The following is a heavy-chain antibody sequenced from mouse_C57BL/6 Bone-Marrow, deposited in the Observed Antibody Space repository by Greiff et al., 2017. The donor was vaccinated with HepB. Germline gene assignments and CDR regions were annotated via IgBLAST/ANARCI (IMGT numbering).Heavy chain of an antibody. V-gene: IGHV7-4*01. J-gene: IGHJ3*01. CDR2: IRNKANGYAT. D-gene: IGHD1-1*01. CDR1: GFTFNDYH. CDR3: VKAVSSGSSYTWFAY. Sequence: EVKLMESGGGLVQPGASLRLSCAASGFTFNDYHMSWIRQPPGKAPEWLALIRNKANGYATEYTASVKGRFTISKDNSQNILYLQMNTLRAEDSATYYCVKAVSSGSSYTWFAYWGQGTLVTVSA.